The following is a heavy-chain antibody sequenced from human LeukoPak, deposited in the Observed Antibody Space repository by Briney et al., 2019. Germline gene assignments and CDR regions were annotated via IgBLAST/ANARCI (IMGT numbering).Heavy chain of an antibody. CDR1: GFTFSSYA. D-gene: IGHD3-10*01. V-gene: IGHV3-23*01. Sequence: PGASLRLSCAASGFTFSSYAMSWVRQAPGKGLEWVSAISGSGGSTYYADSVKGRFTISRDNSKNTLYLQMNSLRAEDMAVYYCAKDRIRRITMVRGVIITSGHWGQGTLVTVSS. CDR3: AKDRIRRITMVRGVIITSGH. J-gene: IGHJ4*02. CDR2: ISGSGGST.